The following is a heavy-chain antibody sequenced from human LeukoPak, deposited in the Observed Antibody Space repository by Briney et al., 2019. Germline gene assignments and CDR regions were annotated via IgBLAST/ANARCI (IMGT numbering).Heavy chain of an antibody. CDR3: ARDKEYSSSFPDY. J-gene: IGHJ4*02. Sequence: GASVKASCKASGGTFSSYAISWVRQAPGQGLEWMGRIIPILGIANYAQKFQGRVTITADKSTSTAYMELSSLRSEDTAVYYCARDKEYSSSFPDYWGQGTLVTVSS. CDR1: GGTFSSYA. CDR2: IIPILGIA. D-gene: IGHD6-6*01. V-gene: IGHV1-69*04.